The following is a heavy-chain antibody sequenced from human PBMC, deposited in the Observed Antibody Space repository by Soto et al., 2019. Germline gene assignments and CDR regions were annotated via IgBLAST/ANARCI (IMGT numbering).Heavy chain of an antibody. CDR3: ARHVRDSGIRSLDS. J-gene: IGHJ4*02. CDR2: IYPDESTT. V-gene: IGHV5-51*01. CDR1: GYSFPTYW. Sequence: PGESLKISCKGSGYSFPTYWIAWVRQMPGKGLEWMGIIYPDESTTRYSPSFKGQVTISADKSISTAYLQCGNLEASDTAIFYCARHVRDSGIRSLDSWGQGTLVTVSS. D-gene: IGHD3-10*01.